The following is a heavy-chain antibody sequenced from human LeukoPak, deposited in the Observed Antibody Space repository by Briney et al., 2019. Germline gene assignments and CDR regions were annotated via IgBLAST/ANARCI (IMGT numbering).Heavy chain of an antibody. CDR1: GESFRGYY. CDR2: INHSGST. CDR3: AGSSSIAARGNYFDH. J-gene: IGHJ4*02. V-gene: IGHV4-34*01. D-gene: IGHD6-6*01. Sequence: PSETLSLTCAVYGESFRGYYWSWIRQPPGKGLELIGEINHSGSTKYNPSLKSRVTMSEDTSKSQFSLTVRSVTAADTAVYYCAGSSSIAARGNYFDHWGQGTLVTVSS.